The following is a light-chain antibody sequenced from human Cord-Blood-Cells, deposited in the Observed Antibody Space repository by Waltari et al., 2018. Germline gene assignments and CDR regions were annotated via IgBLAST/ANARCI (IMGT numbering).Light chain of an antibody. Sequence: QSALTQPASVSGSPGQSITISCTGTSSDVGSYNLVSLYQQDPGKAPKLMIYEGSKRPSGVSNRFSGSKSGNTASLTISGLQAEDEADYYCCSYAGSSTWVFGGGTKLTVL. V-gene: IGLV2-23*01. CDR3: CSYAGSSTWV. CDR1: SSDVGSYNL. CDR2: EGS. J-gene: IGLJ3*02.